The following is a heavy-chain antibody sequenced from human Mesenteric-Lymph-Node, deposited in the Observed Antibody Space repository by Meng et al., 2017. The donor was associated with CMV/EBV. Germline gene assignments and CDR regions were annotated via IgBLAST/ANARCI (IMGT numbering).Heavy chain of an antibody. CDR3: ARASCSGGTCYDPVFYFDY. D-gene: IGHD2-15*01. V-gene: IGHV4-61*02. CDR2: IYTTGST. CDR1: GDPISSGNKY. Sequence: QVQLRDSCPVLVEPSQARSLTCTISGDPISSGNKYWSWIRQPVGKGLEWIGGIYTTGSTRYNPSLKSRVTISVDTSKNQFSLTFRSVTAADTAMYYCARASCSGGTCYDPVFYFDYWGRGTLVTVSS. J-gene: IGHJ4*02.